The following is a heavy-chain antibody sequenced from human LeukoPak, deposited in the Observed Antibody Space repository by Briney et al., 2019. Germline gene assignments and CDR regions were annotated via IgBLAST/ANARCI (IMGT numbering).Heavy chain of an antibody. CDR1: GFTFSFYG. D-gene: IGHD4-17*01. Sequence: GGCLRLSCAASGFTFSFYGMHWVRLAPGKGLEWVAVISYDGSNTYYADSVKGRFTISRDNAKNTVYLQMNSLRAEDTAVYYCARADGDYRNFDFWGQGTLVTVSS. CDR3: ARADGDYRNFDF. J-gene: IGHJ4*02. CDR2: ISYDGSNT. V-gene: IGHV3-33*01.